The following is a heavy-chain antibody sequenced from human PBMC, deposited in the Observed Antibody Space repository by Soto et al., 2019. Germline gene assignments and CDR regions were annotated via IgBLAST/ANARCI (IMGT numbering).Heavy chain of an antibody. CDR1: SGSISSSNW. D-gene: IGHD6-6*01. CDR2: IYHSGST. V-gene: IGHV4-4*02. Sequence: PSETLSLTCAVSSGSISSSNWWSWVRQPPGKGLEWIGEIYHSGSTNYNPSLKSRVTISVDKSKNQFSLKLSSVTAADTAVYYCASTISSSPSYYYYYMDVWGKGTTVTVSS. J-gene: IGHJ6*03. CDR3: ASTISSSPSYYYYYMDV.